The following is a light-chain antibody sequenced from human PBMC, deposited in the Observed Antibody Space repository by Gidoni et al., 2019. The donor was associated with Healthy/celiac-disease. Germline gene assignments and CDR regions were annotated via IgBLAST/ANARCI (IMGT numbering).Light chain of an antibody. CDR1: QSVSSSY. CDR3: QQYGSSPWT. Sequence: ETVLTQSPGTLSLSPGESATPSCRASQSVSSSYLSWYQQKPGQAPRLLIYGASSRDSGIPDRFSGSGSGTDFTLTISRLEPEDFAVYYCQQYGSSPWTFGQGTKVEIK. J-gene: IGKJ1*01. V-gene: IGKV3-20*01. CDR2: GAS.